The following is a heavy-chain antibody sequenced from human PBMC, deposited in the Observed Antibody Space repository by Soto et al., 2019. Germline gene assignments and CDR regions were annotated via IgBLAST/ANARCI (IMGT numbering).Heavy chain of an antibody. D-gene: IGHD3-22*01. V-gene: IGHV3-15*01. CDR1: GFTFSNAW. CDR2: IKSKSDGETT. CDR3: TTGLTYYYDSSGYYWAGGMDV. J-gene: IGHJ6*02. Sequence: EVQLVESGGGLVKPGGSLRLSCAASGFTFSNAWMNWVRQAPGKGLEWVGRIKSKSDGETTDYAAPLKGRFTISRDDSKNTLYLQMNSLKPEDTAVYYCTTGLTYYYDSSGYYWAGGMDVWGQGITVTVSS.